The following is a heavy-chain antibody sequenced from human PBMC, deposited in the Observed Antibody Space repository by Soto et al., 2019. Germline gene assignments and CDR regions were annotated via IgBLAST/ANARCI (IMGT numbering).Heavy chain of an antibody. Sequence: ASVKVSCKASDYTFTSYGISWVRQAPGQGLEWMGWISAYNGNTNYEQKLQGRVTMTTDTSTSTAYMELRSLRSDDTAVYYCARVPPNNLIRGDQYFDYWGQGTLVTVYS. D-gene: IGHD3-10*01. CDR2: ISAYNGNT. V-gene: IGHV1-18*01. J-gene: IGHJ4*02. CDR1: DYTFTSYG. CDR3: ARVPPNNLIRGDQYFDY.